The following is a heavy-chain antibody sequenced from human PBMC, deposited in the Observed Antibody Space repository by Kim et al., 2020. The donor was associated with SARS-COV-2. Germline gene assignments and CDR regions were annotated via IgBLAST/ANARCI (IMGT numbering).Heavy chain of an antibody. J-gene: IGHJ5*02. Sequence: SETLSLTCAVSGGSISSSNWWSWVRQPPGKGLEWIGEIYHSGSTNYNPSLKSRVTISVDKSKNQFSLKLSSVTAADTAVYYCARSDILTGLRVSWFDPWGQGTLVTVSS. D-gene: IGHD3-9*01. CDR1: GGSISSSNW. CDR3: ARSDILTGLRVSWFDP. V-gene: IGHV4-4*02. CDR2: IYHSGST.